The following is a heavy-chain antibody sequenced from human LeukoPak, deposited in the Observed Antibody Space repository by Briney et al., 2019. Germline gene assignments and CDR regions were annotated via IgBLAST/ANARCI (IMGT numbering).Heavy chain of an antibody. V-gene: IGHV4-38-2*02. CDR3: ARVGGSYSGGRIFDY. CDR1: GYSISSGYY. CDR2: IYHSGST. J-gene: IGHJ4*02. Sequence: SETLSLTCTVSGYSISSGYYWGWIRQPPGKGLEWIGSIYHSGSTYYNPSLKSRVTISVDTSKNQFSLKLNSVNAADTAVYYCARVGGSYSGGRIFDYWGQGTLVTVSS. D-gene: IGHD1-26*01.